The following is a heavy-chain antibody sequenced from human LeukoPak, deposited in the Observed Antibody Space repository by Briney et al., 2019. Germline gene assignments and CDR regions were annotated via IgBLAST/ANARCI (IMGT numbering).Heavy chain of an antibody. CDR1: GGSFSDYY. CDR2: INHSGST. Sequence: SETLSLTCAVYGGSFSDYYWSWIRQPPGKGLEWIGEINHSGSTNYNPSLKSRVTISGDTSKNQFSLKLSSMTAADTAVYYCARGDYGGNTLDYWGQGTLVTVSS. CDR3: ARGDYGGNTLDY. D-gene: IGHD4-17*01. V-gene: IGHV4-34*01. J-gene: IGHJ4*02.